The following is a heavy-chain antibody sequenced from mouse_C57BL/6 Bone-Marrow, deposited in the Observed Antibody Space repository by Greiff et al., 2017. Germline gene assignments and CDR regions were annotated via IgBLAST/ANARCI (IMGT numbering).Heavy chain of an antibody. CDR1: GFTFTDYY. D-gene: IGHD1-1*01. J-gene: IGHJ2*01. Sequence: EVMLVESGGGLVQPGGSLSLSCAASGFTFTDYYMSWVRQPPGKALEWLGFIRNKANGYTTEYSASVKGRFTISRDNSQSILYLQMNALRAEDSATYYCARYIGYYDGTDYFDYWGQGTTLTVSS. CDR2: IRNKANGYTT. CDR3: ARYIGYYDGTDYFDY. V-gene: IGHV7-3*01.